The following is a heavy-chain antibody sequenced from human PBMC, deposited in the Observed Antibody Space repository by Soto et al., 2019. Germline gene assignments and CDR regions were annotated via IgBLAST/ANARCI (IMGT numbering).Heavy chain of an antibody. J-gene: IGHJ6*02. Sequence: HVQLVQSGAEVKKPGSSVKVSFKASGGTFSSYTIRWVRQAPGQGLEWMGRIIPILGIANYAQKFQGRVTITADKSSSTAYMELSSLRSEDTAVYYCARERVRPDRGGMDVWGQGTTVTVSS. V-gene: IGHV1-69*08. CDR3: ARERVRPDRGGMDV. D-gene: IGHD1-1*01. CDR2: IIPILGIA. CDR1: GGTFSSYT.